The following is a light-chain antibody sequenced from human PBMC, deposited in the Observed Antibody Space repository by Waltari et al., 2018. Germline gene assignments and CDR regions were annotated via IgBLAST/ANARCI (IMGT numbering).Light chain of an antibody. Sequence: EIVLTQSPATLSLSPGERATLSCRASQSINTYLAWYQQKRGQAPRLLIYDASNRATGIPARFSGSGSGTDFTLTISSLEPEDFAVYYCQQRSNWPPTFGGGTKVEIK. V-gene: IGKV3-11*01. J-gene: IGKJ4*01. CDR1: QSINTY. CDR2: DAS. CDR3: QQRSNWPPT.